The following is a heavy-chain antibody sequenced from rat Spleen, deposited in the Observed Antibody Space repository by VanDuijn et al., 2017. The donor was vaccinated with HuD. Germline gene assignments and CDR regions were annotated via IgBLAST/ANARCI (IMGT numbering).Heavy chain of an antibody. D-gene: IGHD1-4*01. J-gene: IGHJ4*01. CDR3: ATNYPYYIMDA. Sequence: EVQLVESGGGLVQPGRSLKLSCAASGFTFSDYGMHWIRQAPTKGLEWVASISPSGGDTYYRDSMKGRFTISRCNAKSTLYLQMDSLRSEDTATYYCATNYPYYIMDAWGQGASVTVSS. CDR2: ISPSGGDT. V-gene: IGHV5-19*01. CDR1: GFTFSDYG.